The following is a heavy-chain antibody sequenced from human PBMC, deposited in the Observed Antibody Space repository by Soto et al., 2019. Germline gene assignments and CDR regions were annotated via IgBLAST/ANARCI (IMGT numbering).Heavy chain of an antibody. CDR3: ARVGAGPYYYYYMDV. J-gene: IGHJ6*03. CDR1: GFTFSSYS. Sequence: GGSLRLSCAASGFTFSSYSMNWVRQAPGKGLKLVSYISSSSSTIYYADSVKGRFTISRDNAKNSLYLQMNSLRAEDTVVYYCARVGAGPYYYYYMDVWGKGTTVTVSS. CDR2: ISSSSSTI. V-gene: IGHV3-48*01.